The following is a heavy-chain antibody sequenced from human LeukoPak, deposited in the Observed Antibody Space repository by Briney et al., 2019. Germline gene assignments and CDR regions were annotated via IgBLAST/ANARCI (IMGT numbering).Heavy chain of an antibody. Sequence: SETLSLTCSVSGASISSTSYCWGWVRRPPGKGLGWIGSISYSGTTFYSPSLESRVTISADTSKNQFSLKLSSVTATDTAVYYCARIGVRSVIIFGVFDYWGQGIRVTVSS. CDR3: ARIGVRSVIIFGVFDY. D-gene: IGHD3-10*01. CDR2: ISYSGTT. J-gene: IGHJ4*02. V-gene: IGHV4-39*07. CDR1: GASISSTSYC.